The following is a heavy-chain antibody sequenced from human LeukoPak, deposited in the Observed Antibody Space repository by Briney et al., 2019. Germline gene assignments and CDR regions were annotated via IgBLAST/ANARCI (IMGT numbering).Heavy chain of an antibody. CDR2: IYYSGST. V-gene: IGHV4-61*01. D-gene: IGHD3-22*01. CDR1: GGSISSSSYY. J-gene: IGHJ6*03. Sequence: SETLSLTCTVSGGSISSSSYYWSWIRQPPGKGLEWIVYIYYSGSTNYNPSLKSRVTISVDTSKNQFSLKLSSVTAADTAVYYCARERRTGDNEPSYGLIYYDSSDAVDYYYYMDVWGKGTTVTISS. CDR3: ARERRTGDNEPSYGLIYYDSSDAVDYYYYMDV.